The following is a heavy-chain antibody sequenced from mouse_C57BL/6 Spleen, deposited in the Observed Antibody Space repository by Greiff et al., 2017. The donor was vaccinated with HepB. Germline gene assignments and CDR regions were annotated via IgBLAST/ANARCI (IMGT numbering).Heavy chain of an antibody. V-gene: IGHV1-50*01. CDR1: GYTFTSYW. CDR2: IDPSDSYT. CDR3: ARRDGYAMDY. D-gene: IGHD2-3*01. J-gene: IGHJ4*01. Sequence: QVQLQQPGAELVKPGASVKLSCKASGYTFTSYWMQWVKQRPGQGLEWIGEIDPSDSYTNYNQKFKGKATLTVDTSSSTAYMQRSSLTSEDSAVYYCARRDGYAMDYWGQGTSVTVSS.